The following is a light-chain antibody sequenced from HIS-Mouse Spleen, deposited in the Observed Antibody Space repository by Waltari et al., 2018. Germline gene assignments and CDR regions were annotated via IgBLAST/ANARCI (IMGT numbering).Light chain of an antibody. CDR1: ALPITS. CDR3: YSTDSSGNHRV. J-gene: IGLJ2*01. Sequence: SYELTQPPSVSVSPGQTARITCSGAALPITSAYWYQQKSGKAPVQVIYEDSKRPSGIPERFSGSSTGKMATLTISGAQVEDEADYYCYSTDSSGNHRVFGGGTKLTVL. CDR2: EDS. V-gene: IGLV3-10*01.